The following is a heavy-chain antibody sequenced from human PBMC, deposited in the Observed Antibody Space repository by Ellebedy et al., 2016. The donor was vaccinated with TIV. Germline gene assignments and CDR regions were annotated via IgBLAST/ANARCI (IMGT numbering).Heavy chain of an antibody. CDR1: GGSFSGHY. CDR3: ARGRQHHDTSGHYLDY. CDR2: INHSGST. D-gene: IGHD3-22*01. J-gene: IGHJ4*02. V-gene: IGHV4-34*01. Sequence: SETLSLTXAVYGGSFSGHYWSWVRQPPGHGLEWIGEINHSGSTNYNPSLRSRVTISVDTSKNQFSLKLSSVTATDTAVYWCARGRQHHDTSGHYLDYWGRGTRVTVSS.